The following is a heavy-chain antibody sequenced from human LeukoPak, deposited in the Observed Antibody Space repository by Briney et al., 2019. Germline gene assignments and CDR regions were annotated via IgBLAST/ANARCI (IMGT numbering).Heavy chain of an antibody. CDR1: GGSFSGYY. Sequence: SETLSLTCAVYGGSFSGYYWSWLRQPPGKGLEWIGEINHSGSTNYNPSLKSRVTISVDTSKNQFSLKLSSVTAADTAVYYCARRFWGASYYYYYYMDVWGKGTTVTISS. J-gene: IGHJ6*03. V-gene: IGHV4-34*01. CDR2: INHSGST. D-gene: IGHD3-16*01. CDR3: ARRFWGASYYYYYYMDV.